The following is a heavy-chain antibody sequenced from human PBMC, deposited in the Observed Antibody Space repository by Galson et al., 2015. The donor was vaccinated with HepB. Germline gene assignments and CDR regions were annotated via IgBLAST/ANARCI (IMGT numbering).Heavy chain of an antibody. V-gene: IGHV1-18*01. CDR1: GYTFTRFG. Sequence: SVKVSCKASGYTFTRFGISWVRQAPGQGLEWMGWISADNLNTRYAQRFQGRVTMTTDTSTRTAYMILWSLRSDDTAVYYCARWGMATVGGPTFDYWGQGSLVTVSS. CDR2: ISADNLNT. CDR3: ARWGMATVGGPTFDY. J-gene: IGHJ4*02. D-gene: IGHD5-24*01.